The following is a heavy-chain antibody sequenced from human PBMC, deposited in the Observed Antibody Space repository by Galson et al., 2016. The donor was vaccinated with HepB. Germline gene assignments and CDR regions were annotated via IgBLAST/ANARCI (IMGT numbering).Heavy chain of an antibody. CDR2: IKQDGSEK. D-gene: IGHD4-23*01. Sequence: SLRLSCAASGFTFNSYWMAWVRQAPGKGLEWVANIKQDGSEKYYVDSVKGRFTISRDNAKNSLYLQMNSLRVEDTAVYYCVCPTGGNRTDYWGQGTLVTVSS. CDR1: GFTFNSYW. V-gene: IGHV3-7*05. J-gene: IGHJ4*02. CDR3: VCPTGGNRTDY.